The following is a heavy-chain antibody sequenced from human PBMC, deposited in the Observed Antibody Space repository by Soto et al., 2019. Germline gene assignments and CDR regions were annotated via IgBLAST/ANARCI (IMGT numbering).Heavy chain of an antibody. CDR2: DDPSDSYT. Sequence: PGESQPIYNKGSGYCFITKWIIWVRQIPGKGLEWVGGDDPSDSYTDYRPSFRGHVSISVDRSVSPDYLEWSSLKAADSAIYYCVRHASNTVAARAPFDPWGQGTLVTVSS. V-gene: IGHV5-10-1*01. D-gene: IGHD6-6*01. J-gene: IGHJ5*02. CDR3: VRHASNTVAARAPFDP. CDR1: GYCFITKW.